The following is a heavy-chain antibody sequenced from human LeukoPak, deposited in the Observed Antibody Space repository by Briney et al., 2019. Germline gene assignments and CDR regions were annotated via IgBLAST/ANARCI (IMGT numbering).Heavy chain of an antibody. CDR2: INTNTGNP. V-gene: IGHV7-4-1*02. D-gene: IGHD6-13*01. CDR1: GYTFTTYP. J-gene: IGHJ5*02. CDR3: ARDPYTSSSWYRGRANNWFDP. Sequence: ASVKVSCKASGYTFTTYPMNWVRQAPGQGLEWMGWINTNTGNPTYAQGFTARFVFSLDTSVSTAYLQISSLKADDTAVYYCARDPYTSSSWYRGRANNWFDPWGQGTLVTVSS.